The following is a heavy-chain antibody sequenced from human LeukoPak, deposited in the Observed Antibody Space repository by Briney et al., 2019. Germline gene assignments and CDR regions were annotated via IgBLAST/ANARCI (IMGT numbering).Heavy chain of an antibody. Sequence: GGSLGLSCAASGFTFSNYGMHWVRQAPGKGLEWVAFIRYDGNNKYYGDSVRGRVTISRDNSKNTLYLQMNSLRGEDTAVYYCAKDPTPAAMDAFDIWGQGTMVTVSS. D-gene: IGHD5-18*01. CDR1: GFTFSNYG. J-gene: IGHJ3*02. CDR3: AKDPTPAAMDAFDI. V-gene: IGHV3-30*02. CDR2: IRYDGNNK.